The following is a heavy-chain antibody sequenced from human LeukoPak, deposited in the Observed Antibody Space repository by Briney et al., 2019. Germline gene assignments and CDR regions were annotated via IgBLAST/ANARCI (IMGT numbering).Heavy chain of an antibody. D-gene: IGHD4-23*01. CDR3: ARRGDGGRSFDY. J-gene: IGHJ4*02. CDR1: GYTVSGSY. Sequence: GGSLRLSCAASGYTVSGSYMNWVRQAPGKGLEWVSLIYGGGNTYYADSVKGRFTISRDNSKNTLYLQMNSLRAEDTAVYYCARRGDGGRSFDYWGQGTLVTVSS. CDR2: IYGGGNT. V-gene: IGHV3-53*01.